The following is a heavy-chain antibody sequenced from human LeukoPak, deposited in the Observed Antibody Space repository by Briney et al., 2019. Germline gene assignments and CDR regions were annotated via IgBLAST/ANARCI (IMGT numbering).Heavy chain of an antibody. CDR3: ARGGGSYYSGFDY. D-gene: IGHD1-26*01. V-gene: IGHV4-34*01. CDR2: INHSGST. CDR1: GGSFSGYY. J-gene: IGHJ4*02. Sequence: PSETLSLTCAVYGGSFSGYYWSWIRQPPGKGLEWIGEINHSGSTNYNPSLKSRVTISVDTSKNQFSLKLSSVTAADTAVYYCARGGGSYYSGFDYWGQGTLVTVSS.